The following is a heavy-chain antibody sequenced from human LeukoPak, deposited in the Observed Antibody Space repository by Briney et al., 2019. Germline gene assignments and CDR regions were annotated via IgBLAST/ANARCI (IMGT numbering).Heavy chain of an antibody. J-gene: IGHJ3*01. Sequence: GGSLRLFCAACEFIFGSYWMTWVRQAPGKGLECVANINRDGSKNHFVDSVKGRFTISRDNAKNFLYLQMNSLRAEDTAVYFCARDSSPYCGDDCYFDAFDLWGQGTMVTVSS. CDR3: ARDSSPYCGDDCYFDAFDL. CDR2: INRDGSKN. D-gene: IGHD2-21*02. CDR1: EFIFGSYW. V-gene: IGHV3-7*03.